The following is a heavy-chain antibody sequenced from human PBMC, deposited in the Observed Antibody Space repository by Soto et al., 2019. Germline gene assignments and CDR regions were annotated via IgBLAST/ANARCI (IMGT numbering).Heavy chain of an antibody. J-gene: IGHJ6*02. CDR3: ARGGYYYDSSGYYPTWYYGMDV. Sequence: QVQLVESGGGVVQPGRSLRLSCAASGFTFSSYGMHWVRQAPGKGLEWVAVISYDGSNKYYADSVKGRFTISRDNSKNTLYLQMNSLRAEDTAVYYCARGGYYYDSSGYYPTWYYGMDVWGQGTTVTVSS. D-gene: IGHD3-22*01. CDR2: ISYDGSNK. V-gene: IGHV3-30*03. CDR1: GFTFSSYG.